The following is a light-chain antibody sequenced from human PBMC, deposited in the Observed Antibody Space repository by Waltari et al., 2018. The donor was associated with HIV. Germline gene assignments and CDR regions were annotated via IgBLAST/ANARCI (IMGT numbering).Light chain of an antibody. CDR1: QTVLYTPNTKNY. J-gene: IGKJ1*01. CDR2: WAS. Sequence: DIVMTQSPDSPAAALGAMATIHCKSNQTVLYTPNTKNYLAWYQQKPGQPPKLLIYWASTRESGVPDRFSGSGSGTDFTLTIRSLQAEDVAVYYCQQYFSTPWTFGQGTKVEIK. V-gene: IGKV4-1*01. CDR3: QQYFSTPWT.